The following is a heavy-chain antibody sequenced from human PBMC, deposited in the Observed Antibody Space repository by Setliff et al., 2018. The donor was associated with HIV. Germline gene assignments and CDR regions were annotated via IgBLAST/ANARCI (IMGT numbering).Heavy chain of an antibody. Sequence: PSETLSLTCTVSGDSITTGVYYWSWIRQPDGQGLEWIGHIYASDNSGSTSYNPSLNSRVTISLNTYKNQFPLRLTSVAATDTAVYYCASDDRCSGYTCYYYCGQGALVTVS. J-gene: IGHJ4*02. CDR1: GDSITTGVYY. CDR2: IYASDNSGST. V-gene: IGHV4-61*09. CDR3: ASDDRCSGYTCYYY. D-gene: IGHD2-15*01.